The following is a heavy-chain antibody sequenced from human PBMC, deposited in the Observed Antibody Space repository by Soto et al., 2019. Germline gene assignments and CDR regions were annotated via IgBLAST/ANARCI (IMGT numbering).Heavy chain of an antibody. J-gene: IGHJ4*02. V-gene: IGHV3-13*01. CDR2: IGSAGGT. CDR3: AKETSAAAGIYLIVKVTALFDY. Sequence: GGSLRLSCAASGFTFSSYDMHWVRQATGKGLEWVSAIGSAGGTYYADSVKGRFTISRDNAKNTLYLQMNSLRAEDTAVYYCAKETSAAAGIYLIVKVTALFDYWGQGTLVTVSS. CDR1: GFTFSSYD. D-gene: IGHD6-13*01.